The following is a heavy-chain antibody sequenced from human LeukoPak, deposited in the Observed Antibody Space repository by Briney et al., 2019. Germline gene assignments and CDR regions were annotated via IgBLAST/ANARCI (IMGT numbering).Heavy chain of an antibody. J-gene: IGHJ4*02. D-gene: IGHD6-13*01. V-gene: IGHV4-31*03. Sequence: PSQTLSLTCTVSGGSISSGGYYWSWIRQHPGKGLEWIGHIYYSGSTYYNPSLKSRVTMSVDTSKNQFSLKLTSVTAADTAVYYCVVTISNWLPDYWGQGTLVTVSS. CDR3: VVTISNWLPDY. CDR2: IYYSGST. CDR1: GGSISSGGYY.